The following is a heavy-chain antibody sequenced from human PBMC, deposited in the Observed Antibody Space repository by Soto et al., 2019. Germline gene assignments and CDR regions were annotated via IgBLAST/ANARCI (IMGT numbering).Heavy chain of an antibody. V-gene: IGHV4-34*01. CDR2: INHSGST. J-gene: IGHJ6*02. Sequence: SETLSLTCAVYGGSFSGYYWSWIRQPPGKGLEWIEEINHSGSTNYNPSLKSRVTISVDTSKNQFSLKLSSVTAADTAVYYCAGQRVDCSSTSCPGDVYYYYYYGMDVWGQGTTVTVSS. CDR1: GGSFSGYY. D-gene: IGHD2-2*01. CDR3: AGQRVDCSSTSCPGDVYYYYYYGMDV.